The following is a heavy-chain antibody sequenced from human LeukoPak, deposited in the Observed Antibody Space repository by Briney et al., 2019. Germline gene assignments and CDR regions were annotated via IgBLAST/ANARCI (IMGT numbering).Heavy chain of an antibody. D-gene: IGHD5-24*01. CDR3: AKDSSGGYNSH. CDR1: GYIFKDFY. Sequence: ASVTVSCKPSGYIFKDFYIHWVRQAPGPGLEWMGWINPNSGDTNSAQRFQGRVTMTRDTSTGTAYMDLSSLTSDDTAVYFCAKDSSGGYNSHWGQGTLVTVSS. V-gene: IGHV1-2*02. J-gene: IGHJ4*02. CDR2: INPNSGDT.